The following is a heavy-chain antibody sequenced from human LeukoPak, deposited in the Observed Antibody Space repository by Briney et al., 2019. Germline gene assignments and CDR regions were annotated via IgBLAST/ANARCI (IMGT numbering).Heavy chain of an antibody. CDR3: AREYSGSYSVAFDI. Sequence: GGSLRLSCAASGFTFSSYAMHWVRQAPGKGLEWVAVTSYDGSNKYYADSVKGRFTISRDNSKNTLYLQMNSLRAEDTAVYYCAREYSGSYSVAFDIWGQGTMVTVSS. J-gene: IGHJ3*02. CDR2: TSYDGSNK. D-gene: IGHD1-26*01. CDR1: GFTFSSYA. V-gene: IGHV3-30*04.